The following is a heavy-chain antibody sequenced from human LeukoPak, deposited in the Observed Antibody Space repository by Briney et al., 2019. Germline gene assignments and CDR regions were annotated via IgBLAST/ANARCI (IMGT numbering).Heavy chain of an antibody. CDR2: INHSGST. J-gene: IGHJ5*02. Sequence: SETLSLTCAVYGESFRGYYWSWIRQPPGKGLEWIGDINHSGSTNSNPSLKSRVTISVDTSKNQFSLKLSSVTAADTAVYFCARGLRFLEWLLPHWFDPWGQGTLVIVSS. V-gene: IGHV4-34*01. CDR3: ARGLRFLEWLLPHWFDP. CDR1: GESFRGYY. D-gene: IGHD3-3*01.